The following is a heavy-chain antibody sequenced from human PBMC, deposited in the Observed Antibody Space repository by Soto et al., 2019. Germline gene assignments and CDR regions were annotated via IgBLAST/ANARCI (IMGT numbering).Heavy chain of an antibody. Sequence: SVKVSCKASGGTFSSYAISWVRQAPGQGLEWMGGIIPIFGTANYAQKFQGRVTITADESTSTAYMELSSLRSEDTAVYYCAGDGTSGYSTFDYWGQGTWSPSPQ. CDR3: AGDGTSGYSTFDY. CDR2: IIPIFGTA. D-gene: IGHD3-22*01. CDR1: GGTFSSYA. V-gene: IGHV1-69*13. J-gene: IGHJ4*02.